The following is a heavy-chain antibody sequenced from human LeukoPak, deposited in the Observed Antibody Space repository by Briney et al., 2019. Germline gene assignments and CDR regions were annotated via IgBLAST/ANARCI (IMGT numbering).Heavy chain of an antibody. D-gene: IGHD1-26*01. Sequence: SETLSLTCAVYGGSFSGYYWSWIHQPPGKGLEWIGEVNHSGSTKHNPSLKSRVTISVDTSKNQFSLKLSSVTAADTAVYYCARGPHKSGSYLHYYYGMDVWGQGTTVTVSS. CDR3: ARGPHKSGSYLHYYYGMDV. V-gene: IGHV4-34*01. CDR1: GGSFSGYY. CDR2: VNHSGST. J-gene: IGHJ6*02.